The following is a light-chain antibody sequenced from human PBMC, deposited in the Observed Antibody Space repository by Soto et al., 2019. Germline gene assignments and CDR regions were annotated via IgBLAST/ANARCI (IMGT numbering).Light chain of an antibody. V-gene: IGKV1-5*01. CDR3: HQYCTRPWT. CDR1: EGMSSC. J-gene: IGKJ1*01. CDR2: GAS. Sequence: DIQMTRSPSTRSACVGDRGTITGRAREGMSSCLAWYQQKPGKAPKLLISGASSLQSGVPSRFSVSASGTEFSPTITSRQPDDLAAFYCHQYCTRPWTFGQGTKVDIK.